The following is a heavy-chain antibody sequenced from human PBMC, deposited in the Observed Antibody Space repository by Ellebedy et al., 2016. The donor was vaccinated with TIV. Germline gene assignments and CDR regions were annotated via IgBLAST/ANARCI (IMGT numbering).Heavy chain of an antibody. CDR3: ARHRPLSMVRGLFDP. Sequence: GSLRLSCAASGFTFSSYSMNWVRQPPGKGLEWIGSIYYSGSTYYNPSLKSRVTISVDTSKNQFSLKLSSVTAADTAVYYCARHRPLSMVRGLFDPWGQGTLVTVSS. D-gene: IGHD3-10*01. CDR1: GFTFSSYSMN. V-gene: IGHV4-39*01. J-gene: IGHJ5*02. CDR2: IYYSGST.